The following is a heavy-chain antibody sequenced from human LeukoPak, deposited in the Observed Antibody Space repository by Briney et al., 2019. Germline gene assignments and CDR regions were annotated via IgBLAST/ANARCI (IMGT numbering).Heavy chain of an antibody. Sequence: GGSLRLSCAASGFSFTNYAMTWVRQPPGKGLEWVSSISSSGDSTWYADSVKGRFTISRDNSKNTLYLQMNSLRAEDTAVYYCAKGRSRYCSSTSCYPFDYWGQGTLVTVSS. CDR2: ISSSGDST. CDR3: AKGRSRYCSSTSCYPFDY. V-gene: IGHV3-23*01. J-gene: IGHJ4*02. D-gene: IGHD2-2*01. CDR1: GFSFTNYA.